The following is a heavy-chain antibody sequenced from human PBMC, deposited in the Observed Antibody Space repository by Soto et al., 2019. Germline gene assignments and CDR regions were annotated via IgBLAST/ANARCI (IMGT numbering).Heavy chain of an antibody. D-gene: IGHD4-17*01. Sequence: QVQLVQSGAEVKKPGSSVKVSCKASGGTFSSYAISWVRQAPGQGLEWMGGIIPIFGTANYSQKFQGRVTITADESTSEAYMELSSLRSEDTAVYYCAREIGDYGGNSPYFDYWGQGTLVTVSS. V-gene: IGHV1-69*01. J-gene: IGHJ4*02. CDR1: GGTFSSYA. CDR3: AREIGDYGGNSPYFDY. CDR2: IIPIFGTA.